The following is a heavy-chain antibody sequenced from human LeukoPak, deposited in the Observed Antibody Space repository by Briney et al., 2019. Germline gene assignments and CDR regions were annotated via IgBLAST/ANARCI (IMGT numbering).Heavy chain of an antibody. CDR2: INPNSGGT. CDR1: GYTFTGYY. Sequence: ASVKVSCKASGYTFTGYYMHWVRQAPGQGVEWMGWINPNSGGTNYAQKFQGRVTMTRDTSISTAYMELSRLRSDDTAVYYCARGARGRMGATGYWGQGTLVTVSS. J-gene: IGHJ4*02. D-gene: IGHD1-26*01. CDR3: ARGARGRMGATGY. V-gene: IGHV1-2*02.